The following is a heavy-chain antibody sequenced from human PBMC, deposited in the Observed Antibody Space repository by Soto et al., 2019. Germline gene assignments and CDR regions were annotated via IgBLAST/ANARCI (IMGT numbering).Heavy chain of an antibody. J-gene: IGHJ6*02. CDR2: IYYSGST. Sequence: SETLSLTCTVSGGSISSYYWSWIRQPPGKGLEWIGYIYYSGSTNYNPSLKSRVTISVDTSKNQFSLKLSSVTAADTAVYYCARQTPSSSWYYYYYYGMDVWGQGTAVTVSS. CDR3: ARQTPSSSWYYYYYYGMDV. D-gene: IGHD6-13*01. CDR1: GGSISSYY. V-gene: IGHV4-59*01.